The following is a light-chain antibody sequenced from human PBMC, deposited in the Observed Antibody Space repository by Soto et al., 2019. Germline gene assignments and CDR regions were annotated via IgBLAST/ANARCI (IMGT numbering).Light chain of an antibody. J-gene: IGLJ1*01. Sequence: SVLTQPPSVSGAPGQRVTISCTGSSSNIGAGYDVHWYQHLPGTAPKLLIYGNSNRPSGVPDRFSGSKSGTSASLAITGLQAEDEADYYCQSYDSSLSGSEVFGTGTKVTVL. CDR1: SSNIGAGYD. CDR2: GNS. V-gene: IGLV1-40*01. CDR3: QSYDSSLSGSEV.